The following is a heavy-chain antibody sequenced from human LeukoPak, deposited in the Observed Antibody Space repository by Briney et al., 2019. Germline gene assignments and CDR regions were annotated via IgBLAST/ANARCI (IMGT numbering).Heavy chain of an antibody. J-gene: IGHJ3*02. CDR1: GFTFSSYS. CDR3: AKVGNWNYVGAFDI. Sequence: PGGSLRLSCAASGFTFSSYSMNWVRQAPGKGLEWVSVIGHRTDSTYYADSVKGRFTISRDNSKNTLYLQMNSLRAEDTAVYYCAKVGNWNYVGAFDIWGQGTMVTVSS. CDR2: IGHRTDST. V-gene: IGHV3-23*01. D-gene: IGHD1-7*01.